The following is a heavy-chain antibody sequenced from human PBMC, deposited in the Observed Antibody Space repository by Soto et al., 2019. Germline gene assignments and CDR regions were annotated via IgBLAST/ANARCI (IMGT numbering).Heavy chain of an antibody. CDR1: GYTFTRYA. CDR3: ARDPDSSGWYYFDY. CDR2: INAGNGNT. D-gene: IGHD6-19*01. J-gene: IGHJ4*02. Sequence: ASVNVSCKASGYTFTRYAMHWVRQAPGQSLEWMGWINAGNGNTKYSQKFQGRVTITRDTSASTDYMELSSLRSEDTAVYYCARDPDSSGWYYFDYWGQGTLVTVS. V-gene: IGHV1-3*01.